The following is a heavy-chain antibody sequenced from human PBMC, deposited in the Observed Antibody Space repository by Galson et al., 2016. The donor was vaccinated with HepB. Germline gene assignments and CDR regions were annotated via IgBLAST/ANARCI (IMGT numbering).Heavy chain of an antibody. CDR2: ISSSGSYI. CDR1: GFIFSSYS. J-gene: IGHJ4*02. V-gene: IGHV3-21*01. CDR3: ARSGVGYSYVYFDY. Sequence: CAASGFIFSSYSMNWVRQAPGKGLEWVSSISSSGSYIYNTDPEKGRFTISRDDAKNSLYLQMNSLRAEDTAVYYCARSGVGYSYVYFDYWGQGTLVTVSS. D-gene: IGHD5-18*01.